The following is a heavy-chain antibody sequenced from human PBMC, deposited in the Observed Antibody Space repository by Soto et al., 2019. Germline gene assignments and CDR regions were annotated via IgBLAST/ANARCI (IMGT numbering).Heavy chain of an antibody. CDR2: NNVANGNT. CDR3: ARGNLWSGYPYYFDY. Sequence: QVQLVQSGAEKTKPGASVKVSCKASGYTFIRSAMHWVRQAPGQRLEWMGWNNVANGNTKYSQKFQGRVTITRDTSATTAYMELSSLTSEDTAVYYCARGNLWSGYPYYFDYWGHGTLVTVSS. J-gene: IGHJ4*01. V-gene: IGHV1-3*05. D-gene: IGHD3-3*01. CDR1: GYTFIRSA.